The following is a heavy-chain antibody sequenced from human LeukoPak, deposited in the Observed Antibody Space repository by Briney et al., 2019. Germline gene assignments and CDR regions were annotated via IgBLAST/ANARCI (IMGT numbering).Heavy chain of an antibody. CDR2: IWYDGSNK. J-gene: IGHJ4*02. D-gene: IGHD3-10*01. CDR1: GFTFSSYG. CDR3: ARTDGSGSYFPFDY. Sequence: PGGSLRLSCAASGFTFSSYGMHWVRQAPGKGLEWVAVIWYDGSNKYYADSVKGRFTISRDNSKNTLYLQMNSLRAEDTAVYYCARTDGSGSYFPFDYWGQGTLVTVSS. V-gene: IGHV3-33*01.